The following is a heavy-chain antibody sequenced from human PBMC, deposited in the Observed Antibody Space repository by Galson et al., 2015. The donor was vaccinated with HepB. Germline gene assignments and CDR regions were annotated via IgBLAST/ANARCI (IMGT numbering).Heavy chain of an antibody. J-gene: IGHJ6*02. CDR3: AKGDWMDV. CDR1: GFTFGSSP. CDR2: ITPSADRT. Sequence: SLRLSCAGSGFTFGSSPMTWVRQAPGKGLDWVSAITPSADRTFYADSVRGRFTISRDNSRNTLYLQMNSLRAEDTAVYFCAKGDWMDVWGQGTMVTVSS. V-gene: IGHV3-23*01. D-gene: IGHD2-21*02.